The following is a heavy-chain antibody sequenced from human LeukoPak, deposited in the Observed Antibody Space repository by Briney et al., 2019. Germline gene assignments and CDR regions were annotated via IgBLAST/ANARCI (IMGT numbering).Heavy chain of an antibody. CDR3: ASLSSRMVRGVILNY. CDR2: ISSSGSTI. J-gene: IGHJ4*02. Sequence: GRSLRLSCAASGFTFSSYAMHWVRQAPGKGLEWVSYISSSGSTIYYADSVKGRFTISRDNAKNSLYLQMNSLRAEDTAVYYCASLSSRMVRGVILNYWGQGTLVTVSS. CDR1: GFTFSSYA. D-gene: IGHD3-10*01. V-gene: IGHV3-48*03.